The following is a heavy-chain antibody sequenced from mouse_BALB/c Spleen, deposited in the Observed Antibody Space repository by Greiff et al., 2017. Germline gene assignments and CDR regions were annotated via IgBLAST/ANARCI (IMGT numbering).Heavy chain of an antibody. V-gene: IGHV6-6*02. CDR1: GFTFSNYW. D-gene: IGHD4-1*01. CDR3: TRPGRGGYWYFDV. J-gene: IGHJ1*01. Sequence: EVKLVESGGGLVKPGGSLKLSCAASGFTFSNYWMNWVRQSPEKGLEWVAEIRLKSNNYATHYAESVKGRFTISRDDSKSSVYLQMNNLRAEDTGIYYCTRPGRGGYWYFDVWGAGTTVTVSS. CDR2: IRLKSNNYAT.